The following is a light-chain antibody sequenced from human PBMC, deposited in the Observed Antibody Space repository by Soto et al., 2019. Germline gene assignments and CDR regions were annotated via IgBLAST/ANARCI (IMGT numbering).Light chain of an antibody. CDR1: QNVSNW. J-gene: IGKJ2*01. CDR2: KAS. Sequence: DVEMTQSPSTLPTSIGDRVTINCRASQNVSNWLAWYQQKPGKAPKLLIYKASRLESGVPSRFSASGSGTDFSLTCNSLQSDDFATYFCQQYSKESTFGQGTKLEIK. V-gene: IGKV1-5*03. CDR3: QQYSKEST.